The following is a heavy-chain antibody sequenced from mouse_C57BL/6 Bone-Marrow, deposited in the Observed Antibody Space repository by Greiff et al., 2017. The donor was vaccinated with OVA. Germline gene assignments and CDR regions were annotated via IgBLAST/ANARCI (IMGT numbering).Heavy chain of an antibody. CDR3: ARKKGIYDGYYVPFDY. CDR1: GFTFTSYW. V-gene: IGHV1-61*01. D-gene: IGHD2-3*01. J-gene: IGHJ2*01. Sequence: QVQLKQSGAELVRPGSSVKLSCKASGFTFTSYWMDWVKQRPGQGLEWIGNIYPSDSETHYNQKFKDKATLTVDKSSSTAYMQLSSLTSEDSAVYYCARKKGIYDGYYVPFDYWGQGTTLTVSS. CDR2: IYPSDSET.